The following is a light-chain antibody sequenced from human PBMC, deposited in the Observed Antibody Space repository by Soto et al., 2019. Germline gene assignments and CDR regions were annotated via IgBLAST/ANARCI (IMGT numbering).Light chain of an antibody. CDR1: QSISSW. V-gene: IGKV1-5*03. J-gene: IGKJ1*01. Sequence: RVTITCRASQSISSWLAWYQQKPGKAPNLLIYKASSLESGVPSRFTGSGSGTEFTLTISILQPDDFATYYCQQYDSYPWTCGQGPKVDIK. CDR2: KAS. CDR3: QQYDSYPWT.